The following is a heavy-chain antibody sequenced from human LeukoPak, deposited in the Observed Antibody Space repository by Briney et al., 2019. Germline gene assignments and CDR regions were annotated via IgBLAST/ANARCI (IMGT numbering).Heavy chain of an antibody. CDR2: IGADTGNT. D-gene: IGHD1-7*01. CDR1: GYTFYDYG. J-gene: IGHJ4*02. V-gene: IGHV1-18*04. Sequence: ASVKVSCKTSGYTFYDYGISWVRQAPGQGLEWMGWIGADTGNTNFAQKLQDRVTMTTDTSTSTAYMELRSLTSDDTAVYYCARDSRETGSTSDFDFWGKGTLVTVSS. CDR3: ARDSRETGSTSDFDF.